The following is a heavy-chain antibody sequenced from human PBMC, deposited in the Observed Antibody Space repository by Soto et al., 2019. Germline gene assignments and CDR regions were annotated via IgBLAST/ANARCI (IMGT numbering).Heavy chain of an antibody. CDR2: ISYDGSNK. V-gene: IGHV3-30-3*01. CDR1: GFNFSSYV. D-gene: IGHD2-15*01. CDR3: ARGRGYCSGGSCYSDYYYGTDV. Sequence: PGGSLRLSCAASGFNFSSYVMHGVRQAPGKGLEWVAVISYDGSNKYYADSVKGRFTISRDNSKNTVYLQMNSLRAEDTAVYYCARGRGYCSGGSCYSDYYYGTDVWGQGSTVTVSS. J-gene: IGHJ6*02.